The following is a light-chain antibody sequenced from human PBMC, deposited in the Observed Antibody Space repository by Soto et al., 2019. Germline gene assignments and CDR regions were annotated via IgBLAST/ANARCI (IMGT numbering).Light chain of an antibody. J-gene: IGKJ5*01. V-gene: IGKV3-20*01. CDR2: GAS. Sequence: EIVLTQSPGTLSLSPGERATLSCRASQSVSSSNLAWYQQKPGQAPRLLIYGASSRATGIPDRFSGSGSGTDFTLTISRLEPEDCAVYYCQHYGSFGQGTRLEIK. CDR1: QSVSSSN. CDR3: QHYGS.